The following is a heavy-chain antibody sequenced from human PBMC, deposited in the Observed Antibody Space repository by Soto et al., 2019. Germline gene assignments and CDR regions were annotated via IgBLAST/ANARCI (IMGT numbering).Heavy chain of an antibody. Sequence: EVQLLESGGGLVQPGGSLRLSCAASGCNFKNYAMSWVRQAPGKGLEWVSAISGSGGRTYYADSVKGRFTVSRDDSQNTLYLQMNSLRVEDTAVYYCTTGSVEGVWGQGTTVTVSS. CDR3: TTGSVEGV. V-gene: IGHV3-23*01. CDR1: GCNFKNYA. CDR2: ISGSGGRT. D-gene: IGHD2-15*01. J-gene: IGHJ6*02.